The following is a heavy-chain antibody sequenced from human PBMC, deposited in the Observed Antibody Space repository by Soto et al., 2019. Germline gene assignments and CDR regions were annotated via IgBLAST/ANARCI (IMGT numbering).Heavy chain of an antibody. CDR1: GFSLSTTGVG. V-gene: IGHV2-5*02. D-gene: IGHD4-17*01. J-gene: IGHJ4*02. Sequence: QITLKESGPTLVKPTQTLTLTCTFSGFSLSTTGVGVGWIRQPPGKALEWLALIYWDDDKRYSPSLKSRLTITTDTSKNQAVLTMTNMDPIDTATYSCAHETPVTPGGDYWGQGTLVTVSS. CDR2: IYWDDDK. CDR3: AHETPVTPGGDY.